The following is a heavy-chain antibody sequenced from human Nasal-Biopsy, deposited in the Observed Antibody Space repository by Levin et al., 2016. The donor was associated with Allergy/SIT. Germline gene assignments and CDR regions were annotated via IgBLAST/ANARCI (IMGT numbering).Heavy chain of an antibody. D-gene: IGHD1-7*01. Sequence: SETLSLTCSVSGVSITSAGYFWSWIRQHPEKGLEWIGYIFYSGATYYNPSLASRVSISADKTKNQFSLELTSATAADTAVYYCTSHNRNKNYFSGPDYYTDVWDRGASATVSS. CDR3: TSHNRNKNYFSGPDYYTDV. J-gene: IGHJ6*03. CDR1: GVSITSAGYF. CDR2: IFYSGAT. V-gene: IGHV4-31*03.